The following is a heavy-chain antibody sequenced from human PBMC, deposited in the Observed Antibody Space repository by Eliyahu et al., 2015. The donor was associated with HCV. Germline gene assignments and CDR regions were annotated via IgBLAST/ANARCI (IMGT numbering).Heavy chain of an antibody. CDR3: ASGGGGIAVTGTGGWFDP. CDR1: GGSXTTXY. Sequence: QXQLQESGPGLVKPSETLSLTCTVXGGSXTTXYWXWXRQPPGKGXAWIGYXHYSGSPNXNPSLKSRVTMSVDTSKNQFSLSLTSVTAADTAMYYCASGGGGIAVTGTGGWFDPWGQGTLVTVSS. D-gene: IGHD6-19*01. J-gene: IGHJ5*02. CDR2: XHYSGSP. V-gene: IGHV4-59*01.